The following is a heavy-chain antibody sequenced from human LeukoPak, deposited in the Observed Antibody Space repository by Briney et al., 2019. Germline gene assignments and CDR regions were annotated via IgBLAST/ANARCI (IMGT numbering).Heavy chain of an antibody. CDR1: GGSFSGYY. J-gene: IGHJ4*02. D-gene: IGHD1-26*01. Sequence: PSETLSLTCAVYGGSFSGYYWSWIRQPPGKGLEWIGEINHSGSTNYNPSLKSRVTISVDTSKNQFSLKLSSETAADTAVYYCARTSIVGADFDYWGQGTLVTVSS. CDR3: ARTSIVGADFDY. CDR2: INHSGST. V-gene: IGHV4-34*01.